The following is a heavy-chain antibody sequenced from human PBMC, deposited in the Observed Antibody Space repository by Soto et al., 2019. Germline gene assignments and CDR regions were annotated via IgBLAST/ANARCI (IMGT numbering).Heavy chain of an antibody. D-gene: IGHD5-18*01. CDR2: INHSGST. CDR3: ARGKWVQLWLLDY. Sequence: QVQLQQWGAGLLKPSETLSLTCAVYGGSFSGYYWSWIRQPPGQGLEWIGEINHSGSTNYNPSLKSRVTISVDTSKNQFSLKLSSVTAADTAVYYCARGKWVQLWLLDYWGQGTLVTVSS. J-gene: IGHJ4*02. CDR1: GGSFSGYY. V-gene: IGHV4-34*01.